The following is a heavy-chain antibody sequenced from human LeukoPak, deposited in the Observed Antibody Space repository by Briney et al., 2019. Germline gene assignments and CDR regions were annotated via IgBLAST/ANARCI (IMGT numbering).Heavy chain of an antibody. J-gene: IGHJ4*02. D-gene: IGHD2-21*02. CDR1: GGSISSGNYY. Sequence: PSQTLSLTCTVSGGSISSGNYYWGWIRQPPGKGLEWIGYIYHSGSTYYNSSLESRVTISVDRSKNQFSLKMSSVTAADTAVYYCARDVIVETGYFDNWGQGTLVTVSS. V-gene: IGHV4-30-2*01. CDR2: IYHSGST. CDR3: ARDVIVETGYFDN.